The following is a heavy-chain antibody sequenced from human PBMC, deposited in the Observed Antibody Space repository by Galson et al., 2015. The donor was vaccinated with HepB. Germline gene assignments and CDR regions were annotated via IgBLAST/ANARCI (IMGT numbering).Heavy chain of an antibody. CDR2: IDPSDSYT. CDR3: AILPLFKGVAPPIDY. CDR1: GSSFTSYW. V-gene: IGHV5-10-1*01. J-gene: IGHJ4*02. Sequence: QSGAEVKKPGESLRISCKGSGSSFTSYWISWVRQMPGKGLEWMGRIDPSDSYTNYSPSFQGHVTISADKSISTAYLQWSSLKASDTAMYYCAILPLFKGVAPPIDYWGQGTLVTVSS. D-gene: IGHD3-3*01.